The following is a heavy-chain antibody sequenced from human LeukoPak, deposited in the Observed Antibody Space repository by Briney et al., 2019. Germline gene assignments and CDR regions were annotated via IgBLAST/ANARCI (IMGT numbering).Heavy chain of an antibody. CDR2: IIPIFGTA. V-gene: IGHV1-69*05. J-gene: IGHJ6*04. CDR1: GGTFSSYA. Sequence: GSSAKVSCKASGGTFSSYAISWLRRAPGQGLEWMGRIIPIFGTANYAQKFQGRVTITTDESTSTAYMELSSVRSADTAVYYCVRATAIDSGALYYYFYDLDIWGKGTTVTVSS. D-gene: IGHD5-18*01. CDR3: VRATAIDSGALYYYFYDLDI.